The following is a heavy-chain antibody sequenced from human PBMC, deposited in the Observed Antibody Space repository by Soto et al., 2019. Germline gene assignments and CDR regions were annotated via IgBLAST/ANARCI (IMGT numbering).Heavy chain of an antibody. CDR3: AKPKDIVVVVAGDFDY. CDR2: ISGSGGST. D-gene: IGHD2-15*01. J-gene: IGHJ4*02. Sequence: EVQLLESGGGLVQPGGSLRLSCAASGFTFSSYAMSWVRQAPGKGLEWVSAISGSGGSTYYADSVKGRFTISRDNSKNTLYLQMNSLRAEDTAVYYCAKPKDIVVVVAGDFDYWGQGTLVTVSS. CDR1: GFTFSSYA. V-gene: IGHV3-23*01.